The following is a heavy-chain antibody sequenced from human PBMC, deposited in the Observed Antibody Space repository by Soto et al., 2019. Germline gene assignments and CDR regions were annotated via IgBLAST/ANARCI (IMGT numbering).Heavy chain of an antibody. CDR3: ARRQQNGLRFLY. CDR1: GGSFSGYY. V-gene: IGHV4-34*01. Sequence: SETLSLTCAVYGGSFSGYYWSWIRQPPGKGLEWIGEINHSGSTNYNPSLKSRVTISVDTSKNQFSLKLSSVTAADTAVYYCARRQQNGLRFLYRAQRTPVTVSS. CDR2: INHSGST. J-gene: IGHJ4*02. D-gene: IGHD3-3*01.